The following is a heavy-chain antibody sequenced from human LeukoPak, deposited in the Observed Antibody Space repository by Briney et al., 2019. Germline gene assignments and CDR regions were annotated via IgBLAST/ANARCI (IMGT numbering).Heavy chain of an antibody. V-gene: IGHV3-48*03. J-gene: IGHJ4*02. CDR3: AREDGYSDSSEFDY. CDR1: GFTFSSYE. Sequence: PGGSLRLSCAASGFTFSSYEMNWVRQAPGKGLEWVSYISSSGSTIYYADSVKGRFTISRDNAKNSLDLHLNSLRDEDTAVYYCAREDGYSDSSEFDYWGQGTLVLVSS. D-gene: IGHD5-24*01. CDR2: ISSSGSTI.